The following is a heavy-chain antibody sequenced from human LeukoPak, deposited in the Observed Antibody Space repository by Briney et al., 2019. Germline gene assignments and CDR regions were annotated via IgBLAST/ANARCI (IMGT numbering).Heavy chain of an antibody. CDR1: GGTFSSYA. J-gene: IGHJ4*02. D-gene: IGHD6-6*01. CDR2: IIPIFGTA. CDR3: ARDGPEYSSSFDY. Sequence: ASVEVSCKASGGTFSSYAISWVRQAPGQGLEWMGGIIPIFGTANYAQKFQGRVTITADESTSTAYMELSSLRSEDTAVYYCARDGPEYSSSFDYWGQGTLVTVSS. V-gene: IGHV1-69*01.